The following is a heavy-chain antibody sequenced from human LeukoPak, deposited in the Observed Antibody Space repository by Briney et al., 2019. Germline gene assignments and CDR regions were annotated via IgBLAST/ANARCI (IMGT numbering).Heavy chain of an antibody. V-gene: IGHV3-48*03. J-gene: IGHJ4*02. CDR3: ARGGGQWLGDS. CDR1: GFTFSSYE. CDR2: ISSSRTI. D-gene: IGHD3-22*01. Sequence: PGGSLRLSCAASGFTFSSYEMNWVRQAPGKGLEWVSYISSSRTIYYADSVKGRFTISRDNAKNSLYLQMNSLRAEDTAVYYCARGGGQWLGDSWGQGTLVTVSS.